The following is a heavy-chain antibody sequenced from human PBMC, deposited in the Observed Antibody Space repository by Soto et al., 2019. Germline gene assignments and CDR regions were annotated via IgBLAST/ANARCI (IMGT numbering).Heavy chain of an antibody. D-gene: IGHD2-15*01. CDR1: GYTFTSYG. CDR2: ISAYNGNT. J-gene: IGHJ5*02. CDR3: ARGRILRCSGGSCSNWFDP. Sequence: QVQLVQSGAEVKKPGASVKVSCKASGYTFTSYGISWVRQAPGQGLEWMGWISAYNGNTNYAQKLQGRVTMTTDTSTSTAYMELRSLRSDDTAVYYCARGRILRCSGGSCSNWFDPWGQGTLVTVSS. V-gene: IGHV1-18*01.